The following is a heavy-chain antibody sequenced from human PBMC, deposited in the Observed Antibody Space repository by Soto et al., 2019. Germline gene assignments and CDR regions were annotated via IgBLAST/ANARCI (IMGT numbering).Heavy chain of an antibody. D-gene: IGHD3-3*01. J-gene: IGHJ6*02. CDR3: AKDFSSEVRFRGDYYCGMDV. V-gene: IGHV3-30*18. CDR2: ISPDGSEK. Sequence: QVQLVESGGGVVQPGRSLRLSCAGSKFTFSTYGMHWVRQAPGKGLEWVAVISPDGSEKYYGDSVKGRFTVSRENSKNTLYLQMNSLRAEDTAVYYCAKDFSSEVRFRGDYYCGMDVWGQGTTVTVSS. CDR1: KFTFSTYG.